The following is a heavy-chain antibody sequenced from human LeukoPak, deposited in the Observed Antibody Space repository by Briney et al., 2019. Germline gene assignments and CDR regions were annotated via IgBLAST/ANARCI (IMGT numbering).Heavy chain of an antibody. V-gene: IGHV4-4*07. J-gene: IGHJ5*02. CDR3: ASMHNWNPWIDP. D-gene: IGHD1-20*01. CDR2: IYTSGST. CDR1: GGSISSYY. Sequence: PSETLSLTCTVSGGSISSYYWSWIRRPAGKGLEWIGRIYTSGSTNYNPSLKSRVTMSVDTSKNQFSLKRSSVTAADTAVYYCASMHNWNPWIDPWGQGTLVTVSS.